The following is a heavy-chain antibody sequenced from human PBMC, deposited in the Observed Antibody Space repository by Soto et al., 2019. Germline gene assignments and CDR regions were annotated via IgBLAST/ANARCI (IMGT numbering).Heavy chain of an antibody. D-gene: IGHD2-15*01. CDR3: ARATPYYYYGMDV. J-gene: IGHJ6*02. CDR2: IYYSGST. Sequence: QVQLQESGPGLVKPSQTLSLTCTVSGGSISSGGDYWSWIRQHPGKGLEWIGYIYYSGSTYYNPSLKSRVTLSGDTSKNHFSLKLSSVTAADTAVYYCARATPYYYYGMDVRGQGTTVTVSS. CDR1: GGSISSGGDY. V-gene: IGHV4-31*03.